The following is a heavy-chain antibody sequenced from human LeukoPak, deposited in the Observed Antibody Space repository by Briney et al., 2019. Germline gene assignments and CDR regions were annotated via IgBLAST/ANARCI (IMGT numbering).Heavy chain of an antibody. Sequence: GGSLRVSCAASGFTFSSYSKNWVRQAPGKGLEWVSSISSSSSYIYYADSVKGRFTISRDNAKNSLYLQMNSLRAEDTAVYYCAREVASFICSGGSCPDYWGQGTLVTVSS. CDR1: GFTFSSYS. CDR3: AREVASFICSGGSCPDY. J-gene: IGHJ4*02. V-gene: IGHV3-21*01. CDR2: ISSSSSYI. D-gene: IGHD2-15*01.